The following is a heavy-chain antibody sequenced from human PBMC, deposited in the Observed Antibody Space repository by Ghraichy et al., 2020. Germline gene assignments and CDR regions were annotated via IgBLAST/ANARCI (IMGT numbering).Heavy chain of an antibody. Sequence: SVKVSCKASGGTFSSYAISWVRQAPGQGLEWMGGIIPIFGTANYAQKFQGRVTITADESTSTAYMELSSLRSEDTAVYYCARDPQLVSNYFSQYNWFDPWGQGTLVTVSS. V-gene: IGHV1-69*13. J-gene: IGHJ5*02. CDR3: ARDPQLVSNYFSQYNWFDP. CDR1: GGTFSSYA. CDR2: IIPIFGTA. D-gene: IGHD4-11*01.